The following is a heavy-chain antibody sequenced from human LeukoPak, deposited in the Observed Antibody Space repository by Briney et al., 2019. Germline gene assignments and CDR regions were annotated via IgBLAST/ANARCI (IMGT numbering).Heavy chain of an antibody. V-gene: IGHV4-59*01. D-gene: IGHD6-13*01. CDR1: GGSISSYY. CDR2: IYYSGST. Sequence: SETLSLTCTVSGGSISSYYGSWIRQPPGKGLEWIGYIYYSGSTNYNPSLKSRVTISVDTSKNQFSLKLSSVTAADTAVYYCARDGTYSSSLGGFFDYWGQGTLVTVSS. CDR3: ARDGTYSSSLGGFFDY. J-gene: IGHJ4*02.